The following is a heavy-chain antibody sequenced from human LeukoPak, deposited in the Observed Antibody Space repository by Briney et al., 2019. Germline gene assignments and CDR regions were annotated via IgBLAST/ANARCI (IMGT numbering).Heavy chain of an antibody. CDR1: GGTFSSYA. V-gene: IGHV1-69*04. CDR3: ASNLPGYSSSWYRGPFDY. D-gene: IGHD6-13*01. CDR2: IIPIFGIA. Sequence: SVKVSCKASGGTFSSYAISWVRQAPGQGLEWMGRIIPIFGIANYAQKFQGGVTITADKSTSTAYMELSSLRSEDTAVYYCASNLPGYSSSWYRGPFDYWGQGTLVTVSS. J-gene: IGHJ4*02.